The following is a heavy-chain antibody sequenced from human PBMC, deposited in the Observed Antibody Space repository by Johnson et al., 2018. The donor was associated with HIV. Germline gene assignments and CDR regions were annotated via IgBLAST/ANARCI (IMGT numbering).Heavy chain of an antibody. J-gene: IGHJ3*02. CDR2: ISFDGSKK. CDR1: GFTLSSYP. CDR3: ARAGAGGLNAFDI. D-gene: IGHD3-10*01. V-gene: IGHV3-30*09. Sequence: QVQLVESGGGLVQPGGSLRLSCAASGFTLSSYPMHWVRQAPGKGLEWVAVISFDGSKKYYADSVKGRFAISRDNSKNTLYLQMTSLSAEDTAVYYCARAGAGGLNAFDIWGQGTMVTVSS.